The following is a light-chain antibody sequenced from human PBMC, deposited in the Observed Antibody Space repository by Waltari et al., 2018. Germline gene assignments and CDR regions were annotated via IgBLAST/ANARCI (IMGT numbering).Light chain of an antibody. CDR2: AAS. Sequence: DIQMTQYPSSLSASVGDRVSITCRASQGINIYLAWYQQKPGKVPKLLIYAASTLQSGVPSRFSGSGSGTDFTLTISSLQPDDVATYYCQNYNSAPRTFGQGTKVEIK. V-gene: IGKV1-27*01. CDR1: QGINIY. J-gene: IGKJ1*01. CDR3: QNYNSAPRT.